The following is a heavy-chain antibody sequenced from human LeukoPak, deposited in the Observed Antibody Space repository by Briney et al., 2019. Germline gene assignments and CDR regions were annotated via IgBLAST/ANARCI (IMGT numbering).Heavy chain of an antibody. CDR3: AKDYSRDGYSPFDY. J-gene: IGHJ4*02. V-gene: IGHV3-23*01. CDR2: ISGSGGST. Sequence: GGSLRLSCAASGFTFSSYAMSWVRQAPGKGLEWVSAISGSGGSTYYADSVKGRFTISRDNYKNTLYLQMNSLRAEDTAVYYCAKDYSRDGYSPFDYWGQGTLVTVSS. CDR1: GFTFSSYA. D-gene: IGHD5-24*01.